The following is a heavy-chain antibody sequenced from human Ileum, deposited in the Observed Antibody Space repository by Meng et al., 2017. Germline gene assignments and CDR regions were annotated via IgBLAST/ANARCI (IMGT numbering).Heavy chain of an antibody. V-gene: IGHV4-34*01. J-gene: IGHJ4*02. CDR3: ARGGHDSSGYYSFDY. CDR1: GGSFSGYY. D-gene: IGHD3-22*01. Sequence: QAQLPHGGAALLKPSEPLSLTCAVYGGSFSGYYWSWIRQPPGKGLEWIGEINHSGSTNYNPSLKSRVTISVDTSKNQFSLKLSSVTAADTAVYYCARGGHDSSGYYSFDYWGQGTLVTVSS. CDR2: INHSGST.